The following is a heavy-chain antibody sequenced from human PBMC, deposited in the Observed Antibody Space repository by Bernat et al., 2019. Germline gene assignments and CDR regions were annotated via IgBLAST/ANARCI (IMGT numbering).Heavy chain of an antibody. CDR1: GGSFSGYY. D-gene: IGHD2-2*01. V-gene: IGHV4-34*01. CDR3: AGGHRYCSSTSCYFRYADAFDI. CDR2: INHSGST. Sequence: QVQLQQWGAGLLKPSETLSLTCAVYGGSFSGYYWSWIRQPPGKGLEWIGEINHSGSTNYNPSLKGRATISVDTSKNQFSLKLGSVTAADTAVYYCAGGHRYCSSTSCYFRYADAFDIWGQGTTVTVSS. J-gene: IGHJ3*02.